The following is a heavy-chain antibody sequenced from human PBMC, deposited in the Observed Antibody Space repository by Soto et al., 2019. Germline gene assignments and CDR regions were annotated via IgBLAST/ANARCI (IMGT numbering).Heavy chain of an antibody. Sequence: SETLSLTCTVSGGSIRSYYWSWIRQPPGKGLEWIGNIYYSGSTNYNPSLKSRVTISVDTSKNQFSLKLSSVTAADTAVYYCARERYYGMDVWGQGTTVTVSS. CDR3: ARERYYGMDV. CDR1: GGSIRSYY. CDR2: IYYSGST. J-gene: IGHJ6*02. V-gene: IGHV4-59*01.